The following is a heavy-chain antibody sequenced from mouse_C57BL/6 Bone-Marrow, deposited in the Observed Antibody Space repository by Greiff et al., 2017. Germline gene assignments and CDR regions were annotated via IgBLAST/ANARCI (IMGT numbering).Heavy chain of an antibody. J-gene: IGHJ3*01. CDR2: IYPGSGST. CDR1: GYTFTSYW. Sequence: QVQLQQPGAELVKPGASVKMSCKASGYTFTSYWITWVKQRPGQGLEWIGDIYPGSGSTNYNEKFKSMATLTVDTSSSTAYMQLSSLTSEDSAVYYCARNPLLRSPWFAYWGQGTLVTVSA. D-gene: IGHD1-2*01. CDR3: ARNPLLRSPWFAY. V-gene: IGHV1-55*01.